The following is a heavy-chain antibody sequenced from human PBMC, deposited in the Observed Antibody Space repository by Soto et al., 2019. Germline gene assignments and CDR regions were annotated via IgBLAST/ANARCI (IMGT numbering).Heavy chain of an antibody. V-gene: IGHV4-59*01. CDR2: ISYSGTT. D-gene: IGHD5-18*01. CDR3: AREGYNFGPFDY. Sequence: SETLSLTCTVSGGSLSSYYWSWIRRPPGMGLEWIASISYSGTTNYNSSLKSRVTISIDTSKNQFSLKFNSVTAADTAVYYCAREGYNFGPFDYWGQGALVTAPQ. J-gene: IGHJ4*02. CDR1: GGSLSSYY.